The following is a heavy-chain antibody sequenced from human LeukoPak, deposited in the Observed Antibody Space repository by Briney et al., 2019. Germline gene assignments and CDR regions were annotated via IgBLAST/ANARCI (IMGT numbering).Heavy chain of an antibody. J-gene: IGHJ3*02. CDR2: IIPILGIA. CDR3: ASRDIVVVVAATNTFNI. Sequence: GASVKVSCKASGGTFNSYTISWVRQAPGQGLELMGRIIPILGIANYAQKFQGRVTITADKSTSTAYMELSSLRSEDTAVYYCASRDIVVVVAATNTFNIWGQGTMVTVSS. V-gene: IGHV1-69*02. D-gene: IGHD2-15*01. CDR1: GGTFNSYT.